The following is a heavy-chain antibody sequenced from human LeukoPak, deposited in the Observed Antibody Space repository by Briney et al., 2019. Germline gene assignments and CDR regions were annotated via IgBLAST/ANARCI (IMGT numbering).Heavy chain of an antibody. CDR1: GLTFSNAW. D-gene: IGHD1-26*01. CDR3: TTTPTVDLYYFDY. J-gene: IGHJ4*02. V-gene: IGHV3-15*01. Sequence: PGGSLRISCAAAGLTFSNAWMSWVRQAPGKRPPRVGRIKSKTDGGTTDYAAPVKGRFTISRDDSKNTLYLQMNSLKTEDTAVYYCTTTPTVDLYYFDYWGQGTLVTVSS. CDR2: IKSKTDGGTT.